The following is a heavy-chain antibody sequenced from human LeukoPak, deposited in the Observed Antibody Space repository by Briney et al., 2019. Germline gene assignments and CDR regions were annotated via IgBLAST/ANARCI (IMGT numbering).Heavy chain of an antibody. CDR1: GFTFSSYW. V-gene: IGHV3-11*01. D-gene: IGHD3-10*01. Sequence: GGSLRLSCAASGFTFSSYWMSWIRQAPGKGLEWVSYISSSGSTIYYADSVKGRFTISRDNAKNSLYLQMNSLRAEDTAVYYCASITMVRGVRWRGMDVWGQGTTVTVSS. CDR3: ASITMVRGVRWRGMDV. J-gene: IGHJ6*02. CDR2: ISSSGSTI.